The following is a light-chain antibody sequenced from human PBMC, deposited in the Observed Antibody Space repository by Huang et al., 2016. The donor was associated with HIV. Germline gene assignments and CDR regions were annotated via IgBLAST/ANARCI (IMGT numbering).Light chain of an antibody. CDR1: QNINST. CDR2: GAS. J-gene: IGKJ2*01. CDR3: QQYNNWPPVT. V-gene: IGKV3-15*01. Sequence: EVVMTQSPATLSVSPGERATLSCRASQNINSTLAWYQQKPGQTPRLLIYGASTRATGSPARFSGSGSGTEFTLTISSLQSEDFAVYYCQQYNNWPPVTFGQGTKLEIK.